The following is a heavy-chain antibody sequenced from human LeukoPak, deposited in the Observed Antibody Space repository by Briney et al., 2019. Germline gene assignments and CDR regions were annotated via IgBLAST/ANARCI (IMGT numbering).Heavy chain of an antibody. CDR3: ARLKSIAARYYWFDP. D-gene: IGHD6-6*01. CDR1: GYSFTSYW. Sequence: GESLQISCKGSGYSFTSYWIGWVRQMPGKGLEWMGIIYPGDSDTRYSPSFQGQVTISADKSISTAYLQWSSLKASDTAMYYCARLKSIAARYYWFDPWGKGTPVTVSS. J-gene: IGHJ5*02. CDR2: IYPGDSDT. V-gene: IGHV5-51*01.